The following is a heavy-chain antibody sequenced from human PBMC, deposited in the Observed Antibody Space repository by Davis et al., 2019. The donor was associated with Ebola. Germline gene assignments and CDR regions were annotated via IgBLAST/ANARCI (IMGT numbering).Heavy chain of an antibody. Sequence: PSETLSLTCAVYGGSFSGYYWSWIRQPPGKGLEWIGEINHSGSTNYNPSLKSRVTISVDTSKNQFSLKLSSVTAADTAVYYCAVVVDESYYYYGMDVWGQGTTVTVSS. D-gene: IGHD2-15*01. CDR1: GGSFSGYY. CDR2: INHSGST. CDR3: AVVVDESYYYYGMDV. J-gene: IGHJ6*02. V-gene: IGHV4-34*01.